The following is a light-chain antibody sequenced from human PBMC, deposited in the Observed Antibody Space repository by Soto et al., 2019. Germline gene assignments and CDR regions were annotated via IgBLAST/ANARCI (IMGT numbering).Light chain of an antibody. CDR3: QHYNNYAPWT. Sequence: DIQMTQSPSALSASVGDRVTITCRASQSISKWLAWYQQKPGKAPKLLIYDASILGSGVPSRFSGSGSGAEFTLTVSSLQPDDFATYYCQHYNNYAPWTFGQVTRVDIK. V-gene: IGKV1-5*01. CDR1: QSISKW. J-gene: IGKJ1*01. CDR2: DAS.